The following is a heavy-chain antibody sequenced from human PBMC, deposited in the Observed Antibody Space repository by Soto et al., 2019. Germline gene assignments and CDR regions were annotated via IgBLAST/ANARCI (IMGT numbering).Heavy chain of an antibody. CDR2: IDPSDSYT. CDR3: ARRPLPYYYDSSGYYPDAFDI. D-gene: IGHD3-22*01. V-gene: IGHV5-10-1*01. J-gene: IGHJ3*02. CDR1: GYSFTSYW. Sequence: PGESRKISCKGSGYSFTSYWISWVRQMPGKGLEWMGRIDPSDSYTNYSPSFQGHVTISADKSISTAYLQWSSLKASDTAMYYCARRPLPYYYDSSGYYPDAFDIWGQGTMVTVSS.